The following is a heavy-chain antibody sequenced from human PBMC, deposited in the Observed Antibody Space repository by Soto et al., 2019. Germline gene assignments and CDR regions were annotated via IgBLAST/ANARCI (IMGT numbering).Heavy chain of an antibody. CDR1: GFTFSSYA. J-gene: IGHJ4*02. D-gene: IGHD6-19*01. CDR2: IDVTGGRT. CDR3: AKLSSAGSDY. V-gene: IGHV3-23*01. Sequence: PGGSLRLSCAASGFTFSSYAMTWVRQAPGKGLEWVSSIDVTGGRTYYADSVKGRFTISRDSSKNTLYLQMNSLRDEDTAVYYCAKLSSAGSDYWGQGILVTVSS.